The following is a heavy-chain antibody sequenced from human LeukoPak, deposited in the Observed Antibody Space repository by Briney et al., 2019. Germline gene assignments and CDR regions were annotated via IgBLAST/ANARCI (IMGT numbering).Heavy chain of an antibody. CDR2: ISSSSGYI. CDR1: GFTFSSYS. Sequence: GGSLRLSCAASGFTFSSYSMNWVRQAPGKGLEWVSSISSSSGYIYYADSVKGRFTISRDNAKNSLYLQMNSLRAEDTAVYYCARVRSDSSGYYLLDYWGQGTLVTVSS. V-gene: IGHV3-21*01. J-gene: IGHJ4*02. D-gene: IGHD3-22*01. CDR3: ARVRSDSSGYYLLDY.